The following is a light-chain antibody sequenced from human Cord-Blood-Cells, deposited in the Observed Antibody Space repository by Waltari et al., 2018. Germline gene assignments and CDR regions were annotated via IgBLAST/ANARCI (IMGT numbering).Light chain of an antibody. CDR1: SSDVGGYNY. V-gene: IGLV2-14*01. Sequence: QSALTQPAPVSGSPGQSITIPCTGTSSDVGGYNYVSWYQQHPGKAPKLMIYDVSNLPSGVSNRFPGSKSGNTASLTISGLQAEDEADYYCSSYTSSSTVVFGGGTKLTVL. CDR2: DVS. CDR3: SSYTSSSTVV. J-gene: IGLJ2*01.